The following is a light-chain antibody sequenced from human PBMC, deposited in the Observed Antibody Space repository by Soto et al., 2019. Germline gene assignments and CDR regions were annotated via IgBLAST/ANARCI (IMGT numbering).Light chain of an antibody. CDR3: AAWDDSLNGVV. J-gene: IGLJ2*01. CDR2: SNN. Sequence: QSVLTQPPSTSGTPGQRVTISCSGSFSNIGSNTVNWYQQLPGTAPKLLIYSNNQRPSGVPDRISGTKSGTSASLAISGLQSEDEADYYCAAWDDSLNGVVFDGGTKLTVL. V-gene: IGLV1-44*01. CDR1: FSNIGSNT.